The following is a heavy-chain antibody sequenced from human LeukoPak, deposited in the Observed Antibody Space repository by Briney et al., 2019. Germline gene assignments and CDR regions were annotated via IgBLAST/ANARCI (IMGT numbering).Heavy chain of an antibody. CDR2: INPNSGGT. J-gene: IGHJ6*02. V-gene: IGHV1-2*04. CDR1: GYTFTGYY. D-gene: IGHD3-10*01. Sequence: GASVKVSCKASGYTFTGYYMHWVRQDPGQGLEWMGWINPNSGGTNYAQKFQGWVTMTRDTSISTAYMELSRLRSDDTAVYYCARDMVRGGGMDVWGQGTTVTVSS. CDR3: ARDMVRGGGMDV.